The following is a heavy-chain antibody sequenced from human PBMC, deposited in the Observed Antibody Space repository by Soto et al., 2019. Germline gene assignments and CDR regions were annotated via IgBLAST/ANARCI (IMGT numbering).Heavy chain of an antibody. CDR1: GGSISDYQ. CDR2: IYYGGKT. J-gene: IGHJ4*02. CDR3: VSMRGLEEMSSYLDY. V-gene: IGHV4-59*01. Sequence: QVQLQESGPGLAKPSETLSLTCSISGGSISDYQWNWIRQPPGKGLEWIGYIYYGGKTNYNPSLKSRLTISLAKSTRQFFLRLRSVTAADTAVYYCVSMRGLEEMSSYLDYWGQGALVTVSS. D-gene: IGHD3-16*02.